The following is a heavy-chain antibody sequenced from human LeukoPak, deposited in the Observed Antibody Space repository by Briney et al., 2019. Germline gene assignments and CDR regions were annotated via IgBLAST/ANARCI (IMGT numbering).Heavy chain of an antibody. V-gene: IGHV3-30*02. CDR3: AKGGTWSDY. CDR2: IQYDGSQK. J-gene: IGHJ4*02. CDR1: GLTFDSYD. D-gene: IGHD6-13*01. Sequence: PGGSLRLSCAASGLTFDSYDMNWVRQAPGKGLEWVTFIQYDGSQKYYVDSVKGRFTISRDNSKNTLYLQMDSLRTEDTAVYYCAKGGTWSDYWGQGTLVTVSS.